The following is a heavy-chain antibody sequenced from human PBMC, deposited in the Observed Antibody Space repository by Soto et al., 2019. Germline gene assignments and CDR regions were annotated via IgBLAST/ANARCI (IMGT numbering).Heavy chain of an antibody. CDR3: ARDGTFGAKGGSLDI. V-gene: IGHV3-33*01. CDR2: FWYDGSNK. CDR1: GFTFRTCG. Sequence: GGSLRLSCAASGFTFRTCGMHWVRQAPGKGLEWVAIFWYDGSNKYYAESVKGRFTISRDNSKNTLYLQMNSLRAEDTAVYYCARDGTFGAKGGSLDIWGQGTMVTVSS. D-gene: IGHD3-16*01. J-gene: IGHJ3*02.